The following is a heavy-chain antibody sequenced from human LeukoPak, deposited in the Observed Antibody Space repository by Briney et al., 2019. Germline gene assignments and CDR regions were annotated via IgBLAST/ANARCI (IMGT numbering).Heavy chain of an antibody. D-gene: IGHD3-10*01. V-gene: IGHV1-8*01. CDR3: ARAYLVRGVITTAPYYYYMDV. Sequence: GASVKVSCKASGYTFTSYDINWVRQATGQALEWMGWMSANSGNTGYAQKFQGRVTMTRNTSISTAYMELSSLRSEDTAVYYCARAYLVRGVITTAPYYYYMDVWGKGTTVTVSS. J-gene: IGHJ6*03. CDR1: GYTFTSYD. CDR2: MSANSGNT.